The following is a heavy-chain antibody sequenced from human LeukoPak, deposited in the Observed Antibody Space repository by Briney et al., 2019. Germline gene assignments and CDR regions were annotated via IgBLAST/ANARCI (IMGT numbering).Heavy chain of an antibody. Sequence: GGSLRLSCSASGFTFSSYAMHWVRQAPGKGLEWVSAISASGGSTYYADSVKGRFTISRDNSKNTLYLQMNGLRAEDTAVYYCAKYSGYENFDYWGQGTLVTVSS. D-gene: IGHD5-12*01. CDR3: AKYSGYENFDY. J-gene: IGHJ4*02. CDR2: ISASGGST. CDR1: GFTFSSYA. V-gene: IGHV3-23*01.